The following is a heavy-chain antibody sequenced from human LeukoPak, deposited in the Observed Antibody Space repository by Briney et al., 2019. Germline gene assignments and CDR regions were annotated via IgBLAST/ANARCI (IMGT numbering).Heavy chain of an antibody. V-gene: IGHV3-49*04. CDR1: GFTFSNYE. CDR2: IRSKAYGGTT. CDR3: TRGPARFGSGTYYFFDY. D-gene: IGHD3-10*01. J-gene: IGHJ4*02. Sequence: SLRLSCAASGFTFSNYEINWVRQAPGKGLEWVGFIRSKAYGGTTEYAASVKGRFTISRDDPKSIAFLQMNNLKTEDTAVYYCTRGPARFGSGTYYFFDYWGQGTLVTVSS.